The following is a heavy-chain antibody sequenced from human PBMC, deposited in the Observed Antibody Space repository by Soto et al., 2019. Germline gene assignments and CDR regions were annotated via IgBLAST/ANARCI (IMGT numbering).Heavy chain of an antibody. CDR3: ARIHWAQSSLDY. CDR2: VTHSGTA. J-gene: IGHJ4*02. CDR1: GGSIDSGAFS. D-gene: IGHD6-19*01. V-gene: IGHV4-30-2*01. Sequence: SETRSLTCAVSGGSIDSGAFSLSWIRQPPGKGLECIGYVTHSGTAYSIPSLNVRLTLSVASSQTQFSLKLTSVTAADSAFYYCARIHWAQSSLDYWGRGILVTVSS.